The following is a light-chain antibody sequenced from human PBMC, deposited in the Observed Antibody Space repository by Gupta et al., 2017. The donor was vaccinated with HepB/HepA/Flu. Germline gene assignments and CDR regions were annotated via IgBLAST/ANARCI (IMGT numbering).Light chain of an antibody. V-gene: IGLV1-40*01. CDR3: QSYDSSLSVV. CDR2: GNS. J-gene: IGLJ2*01. Sequence: QSVLTQPPSVSGAPGQRVTISCTGSSSNIGAGYDVHWYQQLPGTAPKLLSYGNSNRPSRVPDRFSGSKSGTSASLAITGLQAEDEADYYCQSYDSSLSVVFGGGTKLTVL. CDR1: SSNIGAGYD.